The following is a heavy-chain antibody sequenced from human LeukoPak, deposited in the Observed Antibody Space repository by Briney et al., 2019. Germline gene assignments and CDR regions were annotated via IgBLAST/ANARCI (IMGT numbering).Heavy chain of an antibody. J-gene: IGHJ5*02. D-gene: IGHD1-26*01. Sequence: SETLSLTCTVSGYSISSGYYWGWIRQPPGKGLEWIGSIYHSGSTYYNPSLKSRVTISVDTSKNQFSLKLSSVTAADTAVYYCAMSGANWFDPWGQGTLVTVSS. CDR3: AMSGANWFDP. CDR1: GYSISSGYY. CDR2: IYHSGST. V-gene: IGHV4-38-2*02.